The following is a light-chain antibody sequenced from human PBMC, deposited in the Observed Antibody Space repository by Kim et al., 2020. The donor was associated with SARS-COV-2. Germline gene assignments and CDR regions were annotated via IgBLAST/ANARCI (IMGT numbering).Light chain of an antibody. CDR3: NSRDSSGDHLV. CDR2: GKY. J-gene: IGLJ3*02. Sequence: SSELTQDPAVYVALGQTVRLTCQGDSLRNYYATWYQQRPGQAPVLVLYGKYNRPSGIPDRFSGSASGNTASLTITGAQAEDEADYYCNSRDSSGDHLVFGGGTQLTVL. V-gene: IGLV3-19*01. CDR1: SLRNYY.